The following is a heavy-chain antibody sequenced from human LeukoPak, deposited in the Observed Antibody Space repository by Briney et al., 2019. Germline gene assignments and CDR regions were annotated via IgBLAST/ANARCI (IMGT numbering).Heavy chain of an antibody. CDR1: GGSISSYY. V-gene: IGHV4-59*12. Sequence: SETLSLTCTASGGSISSYYWSWIRQPPGKGLEWIGYIYYSGSTNYNPSLKSRVTISVDTSKNQFSLKLSSVTAADTAVYYCAGTTKLSGRLRYCSGGSCYPYNWFDPWGQGTLVTVSS. CDR2: IYYSGST. CDR3: AGTTKLSGRLRYCSGGSCYPYNWFDP. D-gene: IGHD2-15*01. J-gene: IGHJ5*02.